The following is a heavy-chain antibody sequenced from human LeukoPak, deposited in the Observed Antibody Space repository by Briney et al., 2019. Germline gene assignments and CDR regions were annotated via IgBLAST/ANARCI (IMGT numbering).Heavy chain of an antibody. J-gene: IGHJ4*02. V-gene: IGHV3-7*01. D-gene: IGHD6-19*01. Sequence: PGGSLRLSCAASGFTFSSYWMSWVRQAPGKGLEWVANIKQDGSEKYYVDSVKGRFTVSRDNAKNSPYLQMNSLRAEDTAVYYCAGQQWLVTSLDYWGQGTLVTVSS. CDR2: IKQDGSEK. CDR1: GFTFSSYW. CDR3: AGQQWLVTSLDY.